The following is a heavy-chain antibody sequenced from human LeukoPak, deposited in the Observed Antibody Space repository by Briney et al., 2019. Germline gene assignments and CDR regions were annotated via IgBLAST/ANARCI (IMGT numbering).Heavy chain of an antibody. CDR3: ARTHILWFDP. J-gene: IGHJ5*02. D-gene: IGHD2-21*01. CDR2: TYYSGST. CDR1: GGSISSYY. V-gene: IGHV4-59*08. Sequence: PSETLSLTCTVSGGSISSYYWSWIRQPPGKGLEWIGYTYYSGSTNYNPSLKSRVTISVDTSKNQFSLKLSSVTAADTAVYYCARTHILWFDPWGQGTLVTVSS.